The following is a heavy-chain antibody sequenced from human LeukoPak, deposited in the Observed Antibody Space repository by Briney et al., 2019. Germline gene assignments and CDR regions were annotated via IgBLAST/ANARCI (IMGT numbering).Heavy chain of an antibody. D-gene: IGHD6-19*01. CDR3: ARGALAVAVDY. J-gene: IGHJ4*02. CDR1: GGSLSGYY. V-gene: IGHV4-34*01. CDR2: INHSGST. Sequence: PSETLSLTCAVYGGSLSGYYWSWSRQPLGKGLEWIGDINHSGSTNYNPSLKSRVTISVDTSKNQFSLKLSAVTAADTAVYYCARGALAVAVDYWGQGTLVTVSS.